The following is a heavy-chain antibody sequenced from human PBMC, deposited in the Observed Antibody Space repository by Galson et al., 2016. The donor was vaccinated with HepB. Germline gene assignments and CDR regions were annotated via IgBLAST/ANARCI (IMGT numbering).Heavy chain of an antibody. CDR2: FSGSAART. D-gene: IGHD6-13*01. Sequence: SLRLSCAVSGFSISSYAMSWVRRAPGKGLEWVSAFSGSAARTYYADSVKGRLTISRDSYKNTLYLQMNSLRAEDTAVYYCASPKHSSSWYVFSASEGTPTYYFDYWGQGTVVTVSS. CDR3: ASPKHSSSWYVFSASEGTPTYYFDY. J-gene: IGHJ4*02. CDR1: GFSISSYA. V-gene: IGHV3-23*01.